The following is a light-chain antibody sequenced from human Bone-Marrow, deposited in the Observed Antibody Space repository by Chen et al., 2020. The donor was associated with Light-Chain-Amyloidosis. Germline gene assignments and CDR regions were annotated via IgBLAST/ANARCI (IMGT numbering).Light chain of an antibody. J-gene: IGLJ1*01. CDR1: SSNIGSNT. Sequence: QSALTQPPSASGTPGQRATISCSGGSSNIGSNTVNWYQQLPGTAPKLLIYDNNQWPSGVPDRFSGSKSGTSASLAISGLQSEDEADYYCAPWDDSLNGYVFGSGTKVTVL. V-gene: IGLV1-44*01. CDR2: DNN. CDR3: APWDDSLNGYV.